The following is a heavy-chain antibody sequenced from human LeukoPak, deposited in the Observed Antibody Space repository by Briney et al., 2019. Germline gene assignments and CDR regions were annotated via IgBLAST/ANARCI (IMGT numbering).Heavy chain of an antibody. CDR1: GGSISSYY. D-gene: IGHD3/OR15-3a*01. J-gene: IGHJ4*02. CDR2: IYTSGST. Sequence: SETLYLTCTVSGGSISSYYWSWIRQPAGKGLGWIGRIYTSGSTNYNPSLKSRVTMSVDTSKNQFSLKLTSVTAADTAVYYCARQTGSGLFILPGGQGTLVTVSS. V-gene: IGHV4-4*07. CDR3: ARQTGSGLFILP.